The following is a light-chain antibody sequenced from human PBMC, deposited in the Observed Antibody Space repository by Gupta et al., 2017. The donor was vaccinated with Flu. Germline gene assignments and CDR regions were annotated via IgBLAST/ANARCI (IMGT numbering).Light chain of an antibody. CDR2: EIT. CDR3: CSYTSSSTYV. V-gene: IGLV2-14*01. Sequence: QSALTQPASVSGSLGQSITISCTVTDSDIGAYNYVYWHQHHPGKAPKLIIYEITNRPPGVSDRFSGSKSGDTASLTISGLQAEDEADYYCCSYTSSSTYVFGTGTRVTVL. J-gene: IGLJ1*01. CDR1: DSDIGAYNY.